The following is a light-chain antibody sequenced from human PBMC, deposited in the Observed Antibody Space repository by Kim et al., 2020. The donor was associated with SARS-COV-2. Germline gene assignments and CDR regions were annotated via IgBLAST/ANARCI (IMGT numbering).Light chain of an antibody. V-gene: IGLV1-51*01. Sequence: GQKVPIFCSGSSSNIENNYVSWYQQFPGTAPKLLIYDNNKRPSGIPDRFSGSKSGTSATLGITGLQTGDEADYYCGTWDTSLSAGVFGGGTQLTVL. CDR1: SSNIENNY. J-gene: IGLJ3*02. CDR3: GTWDTSLSAGV. CDR2: DNN.